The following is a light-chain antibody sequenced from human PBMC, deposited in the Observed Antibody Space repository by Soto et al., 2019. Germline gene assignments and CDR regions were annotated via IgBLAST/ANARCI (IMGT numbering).Light chain of an antibody. Sequence: DIQMTQSPSTLSASVGDRVTITCRASQSISSWLAWYQQKPVKAPKLLICDASSLESGVPSRFSGSGSGTDFTLTISSLQPEDVATYYCQKCKVAPFTFGGGTKVDI. V-gene: IGKV1-5*01. J-gene: IGKJ4*01. CDR3: QKCKVAPFT. CDR1: QSISSW. CDR2: DAS.